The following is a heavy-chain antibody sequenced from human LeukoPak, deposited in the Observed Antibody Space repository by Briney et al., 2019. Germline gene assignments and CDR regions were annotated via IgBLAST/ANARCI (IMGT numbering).Heavy chain of an antibody. J-gene: IGHJ6*02. V-gene: IGHV3-23*01. D-gene: IGHD1-26*01. CDR2: LSGSGGST. CDR1: GFTFSSYA. Sequence: GGSLRLSCAASGFTFSSYAMSWVRQAPGKGLEWVSALSGSGGSTYYADSVKGRFTISRDNSKNTLYLQMNSLRAEDTAVYYCASSNSGSYLFDYYYGMDVWGQGTTVTVSS. CDR3: ASSNSGSYLFDYYYGMDV.